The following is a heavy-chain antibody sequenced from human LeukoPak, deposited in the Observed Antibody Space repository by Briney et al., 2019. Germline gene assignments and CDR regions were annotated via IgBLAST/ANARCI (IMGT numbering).Heavy chain of an antibody. V-gene: IGHV4-4*07. J-gene: IGHJ4*02. D-gene: IGHD3-9*01. Sequence: PSETLSLTCTVSGGSISSYYWSWIRQPAGKGLEWIGRIYTSGSTNYNPSLKSRVTMSVDTSKNQFSLKLSSVTAADTAVYYCARGNTYYDILTGYRLPFDYWGQGTLVTVSS. CDR3: ARGNTYYDILTGYRLPFDY. CDR2: IYTSGST. CDR1: GGSISSYY.